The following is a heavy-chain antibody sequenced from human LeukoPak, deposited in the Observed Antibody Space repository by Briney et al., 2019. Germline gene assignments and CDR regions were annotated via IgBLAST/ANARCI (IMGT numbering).Heavy chain of an antibody. D-gene: IGHD5-18*01. CDR1: GFTFSNYG. J-gene: IGHJ2*01. Sequence: GGSLRLSCAASGFTFSNYGMHWVRQAPGKGLEWVSGISGSGGHTYNADSVEGRFTISRDNSKNTVSLQLGSLRVEDTAVYFCAKDREDSAMISGVFDLWGRGTLVTVSS. CDR3: AKDREDSAMISGVFDL. CDR2: ISGSGGHT. V-gene: IGHV3-23*01.